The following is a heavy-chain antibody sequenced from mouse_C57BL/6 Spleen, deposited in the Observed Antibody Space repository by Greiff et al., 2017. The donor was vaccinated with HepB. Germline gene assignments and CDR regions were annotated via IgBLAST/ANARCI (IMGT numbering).Heavy chain of an antibody. Sequence: EVKLVESGGGLVKPGGSLKLSCAASGFTFSDYGMHWVRQAPEKGLEWVAYISSGSSTIYYADTVKGRFTISRDNAKNTLFLKMTSLRSEDTAMYYCGRDDGYYGWYFDVWGTGTTVTVSS. CDR2: ISSGSSTI. CDR1: GFTFSDYG. CDR3: GRDDGYYGWYFDV. D-gene: IGHD2-3*01. J-gene: IGHJ1*03. V-gene: IGHV5-17*01.